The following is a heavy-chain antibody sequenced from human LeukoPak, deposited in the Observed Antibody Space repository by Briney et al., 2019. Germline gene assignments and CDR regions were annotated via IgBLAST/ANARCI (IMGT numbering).Heavy chain of an antibody. V-gene: IGHV3-21*01. CDR3: ARALDIVATMGGDAFDI. CDR2: ISSSSSYI. D-gene: IGHD5-12*01. CDR1: GFTFSSYS. J-gene: IGHJ3*02. Sequence: NPGGSLRLSCAASGFTFSSYSMNWVRQAPGKGLEWVSSISSSSSYIYYADSVKGRFTISRDNAKNSLYLQMNSLRAEDTAVYYCARALDIVATMGGDAFDIWGQGTMVTVSS.